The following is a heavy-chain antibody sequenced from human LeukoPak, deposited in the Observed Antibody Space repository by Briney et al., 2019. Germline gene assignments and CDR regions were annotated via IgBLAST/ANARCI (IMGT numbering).Heavy chain of an antibody. V-gene: IGHV4-38-2*02. D-gene: IGHD6-19*01. Sequence: SETLSLTCTVSGYSISSGYYWGWIRQPPGKGLEWIGSIYHSGSTYYNPSLKSRVTISVDTSKNQFSLKLSSVTAADTAVYYCARASLYSSGWYYFDYWGQGTLVTVSS. CDR1: GYSISSGYY. CDR3: ARASLYSSGWYYFDY. J-gene: IGHJ4*02. CDR2: IYHSGST.